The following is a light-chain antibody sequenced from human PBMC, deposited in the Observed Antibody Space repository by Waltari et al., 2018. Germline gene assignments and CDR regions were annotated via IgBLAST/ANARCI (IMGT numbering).Light chain of an antibody. V-gene: IGKV3-15*01. Sequence: EIVMTQSPATLSVSPGERATLSCRASQSVRSNLAWYQQKPGQAPRLLIYGASTRATGIPARFSGSGSGTEFTLTISSLQSEDFAVYYCQQYNTWPRFGQGTKVDIK. CDR1: QSVRSN. J-gene: IGKJ1*01. CDR3: QQYNTWPR. CDR2: GAS.